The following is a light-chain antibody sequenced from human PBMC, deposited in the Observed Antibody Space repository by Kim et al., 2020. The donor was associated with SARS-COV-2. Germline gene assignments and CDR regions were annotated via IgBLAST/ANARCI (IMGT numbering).Light chain of an antibody. V-gene: IGKV1-9*01. Sequence: SEKVGDRVTITCRTSQGISRYLAWYKQKPGKAPKLIIHGASNLQNGVPSRFSGSGSGTEFTLSSSSLQPEDFATYFCQQVDDYPYTFGQGTKLEI. CDR3: QQVDDYPYT. J-gene: IGKJ2*01. CDR2: GAS. CDR1: QGISRY.